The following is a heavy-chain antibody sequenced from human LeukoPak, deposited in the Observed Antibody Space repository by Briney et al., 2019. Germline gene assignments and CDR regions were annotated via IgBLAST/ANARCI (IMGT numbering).Heavy chain of an antibody. Sequence: PGGSLRLSCAASGFTFDDYAMHWVRQAPGKGLEWVSGISWNSGSIGYADSVKGRFTISRDNAKNSLYLQMNSLRAEDMALYYCAKDLMRDRWFGESWGQGTLVTVSS. CDR3: AKDLMRDRWFGES. CDR1: GFTFDDYA. D-gene: IGHD3-10*01. CDR2: ISWNSGSI. J-gene: IGHJ5*02. V-gene: IGHV3-9*03.